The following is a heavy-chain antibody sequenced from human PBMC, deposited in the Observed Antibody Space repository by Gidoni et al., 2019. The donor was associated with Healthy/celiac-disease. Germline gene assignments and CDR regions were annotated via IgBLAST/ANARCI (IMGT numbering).Heavy chain of an antibody. J-gene: IGHJ4*02. CDR2: IYTSCST. CDR3: ERDVGIQLWREFDD. D-gene: IGHD5-18*01. CDR1: RGSISSGSSY. Sequence: QVQLQEFGPGLVKPSQTLSLTCSFSRGSISSGSSYWSWIRHPAGKGLEGIGRIYTSCSTNYNPSHKSRGTISVDTSKNQYSLKLSSVTAADTAVYDCERDVGIQLWREFDDWGQGTLVTVSS. V-gene: IGHV4-61*02.